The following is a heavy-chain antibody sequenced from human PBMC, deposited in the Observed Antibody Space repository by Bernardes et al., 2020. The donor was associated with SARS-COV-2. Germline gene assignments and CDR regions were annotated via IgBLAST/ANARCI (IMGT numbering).Heavy chain of an antibody. CDR1: GFTFRGNG. Sequence: GGSLRLSCLGSGFTFRGNGVYWVRQAPGKGLEYLSGISSSGGSTYYADSVKGRFTISRDDSKNTVYLQMNSLRREDTAVYYCVKRGDCTSTGCYQAFDLWGQGTMVTVS. CDR2: ISSSGGST. V-gene: IGHV3-64D*06. D-gene: IGHD2-2*01. CDR3: VKRGDCTSTGCYQAFDL. J-gene: IGHJ3*01.